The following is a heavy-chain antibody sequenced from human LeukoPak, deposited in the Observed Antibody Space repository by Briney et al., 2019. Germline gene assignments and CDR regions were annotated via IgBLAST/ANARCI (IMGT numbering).Heavy chain of an antibody. V-gene: IGHV4-39*01. D-gene: IGHD6-13*01. CDR1: GGSISSSSYY. CDR3: ASVDYSSSWYYYFVY. CDR2: IYYSGST. Sequence: SETLSLTCTVSGGSISSSSYYWGWIRQPPGKGLEWIGSIYYSGSTYYNPSLKSRVTISVDTSKNQFSLKLSSVTAADTAVYYCASVDYSSSWYYYFVYWGQGTLVTVSS. J-gene: IGHJ4*02.